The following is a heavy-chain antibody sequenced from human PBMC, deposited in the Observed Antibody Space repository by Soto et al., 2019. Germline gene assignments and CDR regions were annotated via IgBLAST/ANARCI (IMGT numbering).Heavy chain of an antibody. Sequence: PSETLSLTCAVYGGSFSGYYWSWIRQPPGKGLEWIGEINHSGSTNYNPSLKSRVTISVDTSKNQFSLKLSSVTAADTAVYYCARATITLHYMDVWGKGTTVTVSS. D-gene: IGHD3-10*01. V-gene: IGHV4-34*01. CDR1: GGSFSGYY. J-gene: IGHJ6*03. CDR2: INHSGST. CDR3: ARATITLHYMDV.